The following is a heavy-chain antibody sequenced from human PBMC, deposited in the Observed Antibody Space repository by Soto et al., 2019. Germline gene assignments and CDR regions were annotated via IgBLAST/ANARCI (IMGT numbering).Heavy chain of an antibody. CDR1: GFTFSSYA. CDR3: ARERAVLWFGELPIFDY. J-gene: IGHJ4*02. V-gene: IGHV3-30-3*01. CDR2: ISYDGSNK. D-gene: IGHD3-10*01. Sequence: QVQLVESGGGVVQPGRSLRLSCAASGFTFSSYAMHWVRQAPGKGLEWVAVISYDGSNKYYADSVKGRFTISRDNSKNTLYLQMNSLRAEDTAVYYCARERAVLWFGELPIFDYWGQGTLVTVSS.